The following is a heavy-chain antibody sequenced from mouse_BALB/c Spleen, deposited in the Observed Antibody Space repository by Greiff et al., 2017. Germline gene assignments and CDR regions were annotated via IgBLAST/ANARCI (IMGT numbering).Heavy chain of an antibody. V-gene: IGHV5-4*02. J-gene: IGHJ4*01. CDR1: GFTFSDYY. D-gene: IGHD2-2*01. CDR3: ARVDYGYDDAMDY. Sequence: EVQLVESGGGLVKPGGSLKLSCAASGFTFSDYYMYWVRQTPEKRLEWVATISDGGSYTYYPDSVKGRFTISRDNAKNNLYLQMSSLKSEDTAMYYCARVDYGYDDAMDYWGQGTSVTVSS. CDR2: ISDGGSYT.